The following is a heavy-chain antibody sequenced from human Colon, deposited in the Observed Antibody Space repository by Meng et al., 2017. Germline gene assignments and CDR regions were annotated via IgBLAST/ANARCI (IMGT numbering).Heavy chain of an antibody. V-gene: IGHV4-4*02. Sequence: GRLLESGPGVVKPSGNLALTCAVAVASICSRNWWSWVSQPPGKGLGWIGEIYHSGSTNYNPALKSRVTISVDKSKNQFSLKLSSGTAADTAVYYCARVRIYGLSDYWGQGTLVTVSS. D-gene: IGHD4-17*01. CDR2: IYHSGST. CDR3: ARVRIYGLSDY. CDR1: VASICSRNW. J-gene: IGHJ4*02.